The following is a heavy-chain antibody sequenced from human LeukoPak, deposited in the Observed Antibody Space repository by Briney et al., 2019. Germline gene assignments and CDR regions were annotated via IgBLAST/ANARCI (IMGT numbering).Heavy chain of an antibody. J-gene: IGHJ3*02. CDR3: AKDLRVGYCSSTNCPEAFDI. V-gene: IGHV3-23*01. CDR1: GFTFSSYA. CDR2: ISSSGGNT. Sequence: PGGSLRLSCAASGFTFSSYAMSWVRQAPGKGLEWVSGISSSGGNTYYADSVKGRFTISRDNSKNTLYLQMNSLRAEDTAVYYCAKDLRVGYCSSTNCPEAFDIWGQGTMVTVSS. D-gene: IGHD2-2*01.